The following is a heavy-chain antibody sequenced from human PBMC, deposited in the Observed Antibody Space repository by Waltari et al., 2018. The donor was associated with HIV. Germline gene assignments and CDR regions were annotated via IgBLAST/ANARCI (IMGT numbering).Heavy chain of an antibody. CDR3: ARLPRYYYYGLDV. V-gene: IGHV4-59*01. CDR2: VFNNDTG. Sequence: QVQLEQSGPRLLKASETLSLTCNISGGSMFDASWNWIRPAPGKGLEWIGYVFNNDTGEYSPSLKGRVTIAVDMSHRQVSLHLASVTAADTAVYFCARLPRYYYYGLDVWGQGTAVAVSS. J-gene: IGHJ6*02. D-gene: IGHD3-10*01. CDR1: GGSMFDAS.